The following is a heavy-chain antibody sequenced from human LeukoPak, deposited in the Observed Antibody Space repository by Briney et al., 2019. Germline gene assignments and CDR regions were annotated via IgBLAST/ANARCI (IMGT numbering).Heavy chain of an antibody. CDR1: GFTVSSNS. J-gene: IGHJ4*02. CDR3: ARGHYYGSGTYYYYFDY. V-gene: IGHV3-66*03. CDR2: IYSDNT. Sequence: GGSLRLSYTVSGFTVSSNSMSWVRQAPGKGLEWVSFIYSDNTHYSDSVKGRFTISRDNSKNTLYLQMNSLRAEDTAVYYCARGHYYGSGTYYYYFDYWGQGTLDTVSS. D-gene: IGHD3-10*01.